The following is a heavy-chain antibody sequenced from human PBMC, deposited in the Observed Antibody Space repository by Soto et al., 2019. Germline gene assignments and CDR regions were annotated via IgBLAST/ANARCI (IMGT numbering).Heavy chain of an antibody. D-gene: IGHD7-27*01. CDR1: GGSISSYY. V-gene: IGHV4-59*01. CDR2: IYYSGST. CDR3: ASYSGDRAFDI. J-gene: IGHJ3*02. Sequence: SETLSLTCTVSGGSISSYYWSWIRQPPGKGLEWIGYIYYSGSTDNNPALKSRVTISVDTSKNQFSLKLSSVTAADTAVYYCASYSGDRAFDIWGQGTMVTVSS.